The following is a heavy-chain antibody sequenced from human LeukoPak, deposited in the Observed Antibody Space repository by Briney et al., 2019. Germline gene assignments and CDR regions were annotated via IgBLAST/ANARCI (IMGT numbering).Heavy chain of an antibody. D-gene: IGHD2-2*03. CDR3: ARASWISHADAVC. CDR1: GFNFRDYA. Sequence: PGGSLRLSCAASGFNFRDYAMSWVRQSPAGGLEWVSSLRGNDETFYANSVRGRFTLSRDNSKNTVYLQLNNLRVEDTAIYYCARASWISHADAVCWGQGTLVTVAS. J-gene: IGHJ4*02. CDR2: LRGNDET. V-gene: IGHV3-23*01.